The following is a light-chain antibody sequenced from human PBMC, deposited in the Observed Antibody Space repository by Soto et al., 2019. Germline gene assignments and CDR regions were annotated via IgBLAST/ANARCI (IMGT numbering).Light chain of an antibody. CDR2: DTS. Sequence: DIQMTQSPSTLSASVGDRVTITCRASQSISYWLAWYQQKPGNAPKLLIYDTSSLGSGVPSRFSGSGSGTEFTLTISSLQPDDFATYYCHQYNSYSPTFGQGTKVDIK. CDR1: QSISYW. CDR3: HQYNSYSPT. J-gene: IGKJ1*01. V-gene: IGKV1-5*01.